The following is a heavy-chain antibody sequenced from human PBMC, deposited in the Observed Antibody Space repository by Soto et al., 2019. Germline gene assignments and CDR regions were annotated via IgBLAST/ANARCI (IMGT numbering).Heavy chain of an antibody. CDR2: ICAYNGNI. Sequence: QVQLVQSGAEVKKPGASVKVSCKASGYTFTSYGISWVRQAPGQGLDWMGWICAYNGNIIYAQKLQGRVTMTTDTSTSTAYMELRSMGSADTAMYYCARDHSGSYYSPVLDAFDIWGQGTMVTVSS. V-gene: IGHV1-18*01. J-gene: IGHJ3*02. D-gene: IGHD1-26*01. CDR1: GYTFTSYG. CDR3: ARDHSGSYYSPVLDAFDI.